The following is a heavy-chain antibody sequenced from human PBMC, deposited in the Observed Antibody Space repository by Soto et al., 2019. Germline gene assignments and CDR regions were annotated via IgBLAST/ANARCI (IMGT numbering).Heavy chain of an antibody. CDR1: GGSISSGDYY. V-gene: IGHV4-30-4*01. J-gene: IGHJ6*02. CDR2: IYYSGST. D-gene: IGHD3-10*02. CDR3: ARDRDVMLRAGLGLYYYYGMDV. Sequence: SETLSLTCTVSGGSISSGDYYWSWIRQPPGKGLEWIGYIYYSGSTYYNPSLKSRVTISVDTSKNQFSLMLSSVTAADTAVYYCARDRDVMLRAGLGLYYYYGMDVWGQGTTVTVSS.